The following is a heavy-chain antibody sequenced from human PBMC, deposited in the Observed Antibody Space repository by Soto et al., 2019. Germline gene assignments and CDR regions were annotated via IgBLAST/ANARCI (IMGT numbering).Heavy chain of an antibody. J-gene: IGHJ4*02. Sequence: QVQLVQSGAEVKKPGSSVKVSCKASGGTFTSYAMHWVRQAPGQRLEWMGWINAGNGNTKYSQKFQGRVTITRDTSASTAYMELSSLRSEDTAVYYCARDFHDSSGYYPDYWGQGTLVTVSS. CDR2: INAGNGNT. D-gene: IGHD3-22*01. V-gene: IGHV1-3*01. CDR3: ARDFHDSSGYYPDY. CDR1: GGTFTSYA.